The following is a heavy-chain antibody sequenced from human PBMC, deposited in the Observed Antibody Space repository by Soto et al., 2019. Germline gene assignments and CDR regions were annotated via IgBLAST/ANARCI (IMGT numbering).Heavy chain of an antibody. Sequence: GGSLRLSCAASGFTFDDYAMHWVRQAPGKGLEWVSGISWNSATIAYADSLRGRFTISRDNAKNSLYLQVNSLRPEDTAFYYCAKSAKYGSSPWYYYYMDVWGKGTTVTVSS. CDR1: GFTFDDYA. CDR2: ISWNSATI. D-gene: IGHD6-6*01. CDR3: AKSAKYGSSPWYYYYMDV. V-gene: IGHV3-9*01. J-gene: IGHJ6*03.